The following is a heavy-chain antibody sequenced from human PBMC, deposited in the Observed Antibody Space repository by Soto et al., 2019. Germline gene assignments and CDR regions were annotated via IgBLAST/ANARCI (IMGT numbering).Heavy chain of an antibody. Sequence: QVQLVQSGAEVKKPGASVKVSCKASGYTFTSYGISWVRQAPGQGLEWMGWISAYNGNTNYAQKRQGRVTLTTDTATSTAHMALRSLRPDDTTVYYCGRDPRYYDFWSGYPRYYSIEVWGQWTTVTLSS. D-gene: IGHD3-3*01. J-gene: IGHJ6*02. CDR3: GRDPRYYDFWSGYPRYYSIEV. V-gene: IGHV1-18*04. CDR1: GYTFTSYG. CDR2: ISAYNGNT.